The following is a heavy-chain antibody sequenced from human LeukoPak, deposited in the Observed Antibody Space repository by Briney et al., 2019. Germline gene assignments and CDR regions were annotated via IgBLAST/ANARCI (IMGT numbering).Heavy chain of an antibody. CDR3: ARLVSSSWYHEVLLGRDY. V-gene: IGHV4-39*01. D-gene: IGHD6-13*01. CDR2: IYYSGST. J-gene: IGHJ4*02. CDR1: GGSIRSSSYY. Sequence: SETLSLTCTVSGGSIRSSSYYWGWIRQSPGKGLEWIGYIYYSGSTYYNPSLKSRVTISVDTSKNQFSLKLSSVTAADTAVYYCARLVSSSWYHEVLLGRDYWGQGTLVTVSS.